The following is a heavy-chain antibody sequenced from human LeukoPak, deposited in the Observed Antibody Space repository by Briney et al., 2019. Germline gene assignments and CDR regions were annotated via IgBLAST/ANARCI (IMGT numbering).Heavy chain of an antibody. J-gene: IGHJ5*02. CDR1: GGSISSSNW. CDR3: ASVVRSGWSNNWFDP. Sequence: SGTLSLTCAVSGGSISSSNWWSWVRQPPGKGLEWIGEIYHSGSTNYNPSLKSRVTISVDKSKNQFSLKLSSVTAADTAVYYCASVVRSGWSNNWFDPWGQGTLVTVSS. CDR2: IYHSGST. V-gene: IGHV4-4*02. D-gene: IGHD6-13*01.